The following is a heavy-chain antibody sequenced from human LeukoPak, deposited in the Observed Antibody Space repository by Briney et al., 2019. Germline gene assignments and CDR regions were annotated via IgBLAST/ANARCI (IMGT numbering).Heavy chain of an antibody. CDR1: GYTFTGYY. D-gene: IGHD5-12*01. CDR3: ARAEVAPNYYYYGMDV. CDR2: INPNSGGT. V-gene: IGHV1-2*04. J-gene: IGHJ6*02. Sequence: ASVKVSCKASGYTFTGYYMHWVRQAPGQGLEWMGWINPNSGGTNYAQKFQGWVTMTRDTSISTAYMELSRLRSDDTAVCYCARAEVAPNYYYYGMDVWGQGTTVTVSS.